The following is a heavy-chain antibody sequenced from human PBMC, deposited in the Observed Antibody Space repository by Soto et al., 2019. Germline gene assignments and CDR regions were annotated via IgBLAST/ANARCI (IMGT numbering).Heavy chain of an antibody. CDR3: ARSPGIAASEFDY. CDR2: IYYSGST. CDR1: GGSISSSSYY. D-gene: IGHD6-13*01. J-gene: IGHJ4*02. V-gene: IGHV4-39*01. Sequence: SETLSLTCTVSGGSISSSSYYWGWIRQPPGKGLEWIGSIYYSGSTYYNPSLKSRVTISVDTSKNQFSLKLSSVTAADTAVYYCARSPGIAASEFDYWDQGTLVTVSS.